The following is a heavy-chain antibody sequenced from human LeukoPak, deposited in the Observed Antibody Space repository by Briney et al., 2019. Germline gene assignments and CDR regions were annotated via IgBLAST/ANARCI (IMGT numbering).Heavy chain of an antibody. D-gene: IGHD6-13*01. CDR1: SGSISSSNYY. CDR3: ARLGRRVSSSWYTYYYYYYMDV. J-gene: IGHJ6*03. Sequence: SSETLSLTCTVSSGSISSSNYYWSWIRQPPGKGLEMIGHISTIGITNYNPSLNSRVTKSIDTSNNQFSLNLSSVTAAVTDVYYCARLGRRVSSSWYTYYYYYYMDVWGKGTTVSIS. V-gene: IGHV4-61*09. CDR2: ISTIGIT.